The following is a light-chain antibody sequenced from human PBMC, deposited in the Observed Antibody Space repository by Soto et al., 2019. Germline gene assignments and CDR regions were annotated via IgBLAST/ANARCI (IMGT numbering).Light chain of an antibody. CDR1: SSDVGGYSY. CDR3: SSFSSITREV. Sequence: QSVLTQPASVSVSPGQSITISCTGTSSDVGGYSYVSWYQQHPGKTPKLIIYEVSNRPSGVSNRFSGSKSGNTASLTISGLQTEDEADYYCSSFSSITREVFGGGTQLTVL. J-gene: IGLJ2*01. V-gene: IGLV2-14*01. CDR2: EVS.